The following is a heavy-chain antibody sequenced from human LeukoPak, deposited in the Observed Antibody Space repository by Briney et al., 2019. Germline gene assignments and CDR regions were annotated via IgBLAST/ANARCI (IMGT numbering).Heavy chain of an antibody. CDR3: ARDAVTID. CDR1: GFTFSSYA. J-gene: IGHJ4*02. D-gene: IGHD4-17*01. CDR2: ISYDGSNK. V-gene: IGHV3-30-3*01. Sequence: GGSLRLSCAASGFTFSSYAMHWVRQAPGKGLEWVAVISYDGSNKHYADSVKGRFTISRDNSKNTLYLQMNSLRAEDTAVYYCARDAVTIDWGQGTLVTVSS.